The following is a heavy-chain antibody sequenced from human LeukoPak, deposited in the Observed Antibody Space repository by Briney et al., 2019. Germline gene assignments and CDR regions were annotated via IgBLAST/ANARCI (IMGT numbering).Heavy chain of an antibody. Sequence: PSGTLSLTCAVSGGSISSSNWWSWVRQPPGEGLEWIGDIYHSGSTNYNPSLKSPVTISVDKSKNQFSLKLSSVTAAETDVYYCARERILNEIDYWGQGTLVTVSS. CDR3: ARERILNEIDY. CDR2: IYHSGST. D-gene: IGHD2-15*01. V-gene: IGHV4-4*02. CDR1: GGSISSSNW. J-gene: IGHJ4*02.